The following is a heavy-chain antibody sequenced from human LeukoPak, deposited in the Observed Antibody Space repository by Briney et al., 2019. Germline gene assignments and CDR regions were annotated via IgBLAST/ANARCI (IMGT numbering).Heavy chain of an antibody. CDR3: PGPPQAGPFHL. J-gene: IGHJ5*02. V-gene: IGHV3-21*01. CDR1: GFTFSSYS. CDR2: ISSSSSYI. Sequence: GGSLRLSCAASGFTFSSYSMNWVRQAPGKGLEWVSSISSSSSYIYYADSVKGRFTISRDNAGNYMYLQMTRLRDDHTAVYYCPGPPQAGPFHLWGQGTLVPVSS. D-gene: IGHD6-19*01.